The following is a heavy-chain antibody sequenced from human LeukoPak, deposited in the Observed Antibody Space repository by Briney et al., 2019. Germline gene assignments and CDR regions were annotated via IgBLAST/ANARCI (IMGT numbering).Heavy chain of an antibody. CDR2: ISWDGGST. Sequence: GGSLRLSCAASGFTFGDYTMHWVRQAPGKGLEWVSLISWDGGSTYYADSVKGRFTISRDNSKNTLYLQMNSLRAKDTAVYYCAKNTYYDFWSGYGFDYWGQGTLVTVSS. CDR3: AKNTYYDFWSGYGFDY. CDR1: GFTFGDYT. J-gene: IGHJ4*02. D-gene: IGHD3-3*01. V-gene: IGHV3-43*01.